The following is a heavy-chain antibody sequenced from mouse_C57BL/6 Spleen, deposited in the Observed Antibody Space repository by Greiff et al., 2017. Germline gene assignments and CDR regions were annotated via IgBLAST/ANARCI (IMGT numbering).Heavy chain of an antibody. J-gene: IGHJ2*01. V-gene: IGHV1-54*01. CDR1: GYAITNYL. CDR2: IIPGSGGN. Sequence: QVQLQESGPGLVRPWPSLSVSCTVSGYAITNYLLEWVRQWPGQGLEWIGEIIPGSGGNNYNAKIKGTATLTADKSYSTAYMQLSSLTDADSADYSCERSRECDDWGKGTTLTVSS. CDR3: ERSRECDD.